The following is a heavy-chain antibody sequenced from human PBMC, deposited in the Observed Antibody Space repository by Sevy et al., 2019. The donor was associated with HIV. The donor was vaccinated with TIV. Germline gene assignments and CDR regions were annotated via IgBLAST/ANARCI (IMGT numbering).Heavy chain of an antibody. J-gene: IGHJ6*02. CDR1: GFTFSSYS. V-gene: IGHV3-21*01. Sequence: GGSLRLSCAASGFTFSSYSMNWVRQAPGKGLEWVSSISSSSSYIYYADSVKGRFTISRDNAKNSLYLQMNSLRAEDTALYYCARDVGVTMVRGVISDYYYGMDVWGQGTTVTVSS. CDR2: ISSSSSYI. D-gene: IGHD3-10*01. CDR3: ARDVGVTMVRGVISDYYYGMDV.